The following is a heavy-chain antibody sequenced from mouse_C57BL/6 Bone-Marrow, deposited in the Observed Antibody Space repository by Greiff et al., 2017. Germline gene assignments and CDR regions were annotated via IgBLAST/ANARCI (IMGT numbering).Heavy chain of an antibody. Sequence: QVQLKQPGTELVKPGASVKLSCKASGYTFTSYWMHWVKQRPGQGLEWIGNINPSNGGTNYNEKFKSKATLTVDKSSSTAYMQRSSLTSEDSAVYYCARGPVVDTRGYYAMDYWGQGTSVTVSS. CDR1: GYTFTSYW. V-gene: IGHV1-53*01. CDR3: ARGPVVDTRGYYAMDY. J-gene: IGHJ4*01. CDR2: INPSNGGT. D-gene: IGHD1-1*01.